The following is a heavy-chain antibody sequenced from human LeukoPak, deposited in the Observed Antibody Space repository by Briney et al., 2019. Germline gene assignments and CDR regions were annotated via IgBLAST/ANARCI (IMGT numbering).Heavy chain of an antibody. CDR2: IYYSGST. CDR3: ARDRGYSSSAFDY. CDR1: GGSISSSSYY. J-gene: IGHJ4*02. V-gene: IGHV4-39*07. D-gene: IGHD6-6*01. Sequence: SETLSLTCTVSGGSISSSSYYWGWIRQPPGKGLEWIGSIYYSGSTYYNPSLKSRVTISVDTSKNQFSLKLSSVTAADTAVYYCARDRGYSSSAFDYWGRGTLVTVSS.